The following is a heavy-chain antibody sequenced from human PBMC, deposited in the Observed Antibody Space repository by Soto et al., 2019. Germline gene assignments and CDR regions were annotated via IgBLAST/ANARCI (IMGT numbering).Heavy chain of an antibody. CDR2: IWYDGSNK. CDR1: GFTFSSYG. Sequence: GGSLRLSCAASGFTFSSYGMHWVRQAPGKGLEWVAVIWYDGSNKYYADSVKGRFTISRDNSKNTLYLQMNSLRAEDTAVYYCARGYSSGWYFARFDPWGQGTLVTVSS. D-gene: IGHD6-19*01. CDR3: ARGYSSGWYFARFDP. J-gene: IGHJ5*02. V-gene: IGHV3-33*01.